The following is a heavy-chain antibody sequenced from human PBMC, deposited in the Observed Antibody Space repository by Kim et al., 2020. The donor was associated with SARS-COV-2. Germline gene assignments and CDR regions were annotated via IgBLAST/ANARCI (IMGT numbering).Heavy chain of an antibody. V-gene: IGHV3-30*18. Sequence: GGSLRLSCAASGFTFSSYGMHWVRQAPGKGLEWVAVISYDGSNKYYADSVKGRFTISRDNSKNTLYLQMNSLRAEDTAVYYCAKERGDIVVVPAYDYWGQGTLVTVSS. J-gene: IGHJ4*02. D-gene: IGHD2-2*01. CDR3: AKERGDIVVVPAYDY. CDR2: ISYDGSNK. CDR1: GFTFSSYG.